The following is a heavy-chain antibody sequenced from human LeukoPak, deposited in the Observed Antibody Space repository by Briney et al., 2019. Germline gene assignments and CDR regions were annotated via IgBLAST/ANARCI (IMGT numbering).Heavy chain of an antibody. V-gene: IGHV3-23*01. Sequence: PGGSLRLSCAASGFTFSSYAMSWVRQAPGKGLEWVSAISGSGGSTYYADSVKGRFTISRDNSKNTLYLQMNSLRAEDTAVYYCAKDHRVEMATEGAFDIWGQGTMVTVSS. D-gene: IGHD5-24*01. CDR2: ISGSGGST. CDR3: AKDHRVEMATEGAFDI. J-gene: IGHJ3*02. CDR1: GFTFSSYA.